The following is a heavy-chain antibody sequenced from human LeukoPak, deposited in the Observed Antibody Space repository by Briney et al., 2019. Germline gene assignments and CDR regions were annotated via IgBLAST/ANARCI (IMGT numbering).Heavy chain of an antibody. CDR3: ARHHSSGYYRDAFDI. CDR1: GGSITSNY. J-gene: IGHJ3*02. V-gene: IGHV4-59*01. CDR2: IYYSGST. Sequence: PSETLSLTCTVAGGSITSNYWSWIRQTPGKGLEWIAYIYYSGSTNYNPSLQSRISISVDPSKSQASLKLSSVTAADTAVYYCARHHSSGYYRDAFDIWGQGTMLTVSS. D-gene: IGHD3-22*01.